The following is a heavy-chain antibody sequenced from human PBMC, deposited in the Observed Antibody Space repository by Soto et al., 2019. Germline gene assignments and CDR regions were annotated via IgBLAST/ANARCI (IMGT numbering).Heavy chain of an antibody. CDR2: ISSSSSYT. J-gene: IGHJ4*02. Sequence: SLRLSCAASGFTFSDYYMSWIRQAPGKGLEWVSYISSSSSYTNYADSVKGRFTISRDNAKNSLYLQMNSLRAEDTAVYYCATYYDILTGYQDYWGQGTLVTVSS. D-gene: IGHD3-9*01. CDR3: ATYYDILTGYQDY. CDR1: GFTFSDYY. V-gene: IGHV3-11*03.